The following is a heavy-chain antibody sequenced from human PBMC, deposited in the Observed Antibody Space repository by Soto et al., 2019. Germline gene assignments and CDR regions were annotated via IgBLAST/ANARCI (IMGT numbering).Heavy chain of an antibody. CDR2: IYYSGST. D-gene: IGHD5-18*01. CDR1: GGSITDYY. Sequence: PSETLSLTCTVSGGSITDYYWSWIRQPPGKGLEWIGYIYYSGSTNYNPSLNSRGTISADTSKNHLSLKLSSVTAADTAVYYCARWSDGYTFFFDSWGQGTLVTVSS. J-gene: IGHJ4*02. V-gene: IGHV4-59*01. CDR3: ARWSDGYTFFFDS.